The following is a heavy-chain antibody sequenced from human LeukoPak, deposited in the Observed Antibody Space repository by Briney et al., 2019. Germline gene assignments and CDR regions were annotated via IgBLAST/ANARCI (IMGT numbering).Heavy chain of an antibody. Sequence: PGGSLRLSCAASGFTVSSNYMSWVRQAPGKGLEWVSVIYSGGSTYYADSVKGRFTISRDNSKNTLYLQMNSLRAEDTAVYYCARKPRGPYSGYDWGLVLNWFDPWGQGTLVTVSS. CDR2: IYSGGST. V-gene: IGHV3-53*01. CDR1: GFTVSSNY. J-gene: IGHJ5*02. CDR3: ARKPRGPYSGYDWGLVLNWFDP. D-gene: IGHD5-12*01.